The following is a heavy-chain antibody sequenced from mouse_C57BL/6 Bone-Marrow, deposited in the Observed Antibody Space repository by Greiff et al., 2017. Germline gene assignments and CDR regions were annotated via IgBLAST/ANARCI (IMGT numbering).Heavy chain of an antibody. CDR2: IYPGDGDT. CDR1: GYAFSSSW. V-gene: IGHV1-82*01. CDR3: AREGTRDYGSIWYFDV. Sequence: QVQLQQSGPELVKPGASVKISCKASGYAFSSSWMNWVKQRPGKGLEWIGRIYPGDGDTNYNGKFKGKATLTADKSSSTAYMQLSSLTSEDSAVYFCAREGTRDYGSIWYFDVWGTGTTVTVSS. D-gene: IGHD1-1*01. J-gene: IGHJ1*03.